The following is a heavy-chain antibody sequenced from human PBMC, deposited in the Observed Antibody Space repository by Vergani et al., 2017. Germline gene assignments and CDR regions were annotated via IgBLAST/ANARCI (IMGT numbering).Heavy chain of an antibody. D-gene: IGHD3-22*01. CDR1: GYSFTNYW. J-gene: IGHJ4*02. V-gene: IGHV5-51*01. Sequence: EVQLVQSGAEVKKPGESLKISCQISGYSFTNYWIGWVRQMPGKGLEWMGIIHPADSDTRYSPSVQGQVTISVDKSISTAYLQRSSLRASDSALYYCARLCGRDSSEIKYFDYWGQGTLVTVSS. CDR2: IHPADSDT. CDR3: ARLCGRDSSEIKYFDY.